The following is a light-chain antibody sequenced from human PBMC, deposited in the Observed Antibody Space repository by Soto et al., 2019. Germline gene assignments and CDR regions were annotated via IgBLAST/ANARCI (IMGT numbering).Light chain of an antibody. V-gene: IGLV2-14*01. Sequence: QSVLTQPASVSGPPGQSITISCTGTSXDVGGYNYVSWYQQHPGKAPKLMIYEVSNRPSGVSNRFSGSKSGNTASLTISGLQAEDEADYYCSSYTSSSTLCVFGTGTKVTVL. CDR3: SSYTSSSTLCV. CDR1: SXDVGGYNY. J-gene: IGLJ1*01. CDR2: EVS.